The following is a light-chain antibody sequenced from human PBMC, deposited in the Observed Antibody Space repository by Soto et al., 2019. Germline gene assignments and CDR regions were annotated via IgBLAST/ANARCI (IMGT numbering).Light chain of an antibody. V-gene: IGKV1-5*01. CDR3: QHYAYVWT. CDR1: QYISDR. Sequence: DIQMTQSPSTLSASVGDRVTITCRASQYISDRLAWYQQKPGKAPKVLIFDASNLESGVPSRFSASGSGTEFSRTISSLQPDDFATYYCQHYAYVWTFGQGTKVEI. CDR2: DAS. J-gene: IGKJ1*01.